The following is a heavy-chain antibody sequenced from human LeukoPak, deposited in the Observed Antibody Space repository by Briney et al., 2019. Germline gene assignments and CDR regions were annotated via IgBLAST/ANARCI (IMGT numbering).Heavy chain of an antibody. D-gene: IGHD3-10*01. Sequence: GESLKISCKASGYTFTTHWIGWVRQMPGKGLEWMGIVHPGDSSTTYSPSFQGQVTFSADKSISTAYLQWTSLKASDTAMYYCVGDYGSRIGVATWGQGTLVTVSS. CDR3: VGDYGSRIGVAT. J-gene: IGHJ5*02. CDR1: GYTFTTHW. V-gene: IGHV5-51*01. CDR2: VHPGDSST.